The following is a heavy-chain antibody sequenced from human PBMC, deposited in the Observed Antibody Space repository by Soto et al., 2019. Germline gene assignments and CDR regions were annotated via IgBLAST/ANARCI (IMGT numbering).Heavy chain of an antibody. D-gene: IGHD3-3*01. V-gene: IGHV3-23*01. CDR3: ANYVVLQSGYDSGRHYFDP. CDR1: GFSFSSYG. CDR2: ISGSDGTT. J-gene: IGHJ5*02. Sequence: GGSLRLSCAASGFSFSSYGMNWVRKAPGKGLEWVSAISGSDGTTPYADSVRGRFTISRDNSNNKVFLQMNSLRVEDTGLYYCANYVVLQSGYDSGRHYFDPWGQGALVTVSS.